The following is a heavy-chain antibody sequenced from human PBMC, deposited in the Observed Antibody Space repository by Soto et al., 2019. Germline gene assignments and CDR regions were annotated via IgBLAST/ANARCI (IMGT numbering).Heavy chain of an antibody. D-gene: IGHD2-21*01. CDR2: IIPMLGVA. J-gene: IGHJ3*01. CDR1: GGTFSTYS. V-gene: IGHV1-69*02. Sequence: QVQLVQSGAEVKKPGSSVKVSCKPSGGTFSTYSIFWVRQAPGQGLEWMGRIIPMLGVANYAQKIQGRVTITADKSTTTVYMERSSLRSEDTALYYCTIGSWSGEVFDVWGQGTMVTVSS. CDR3: TIGSWSGEVFDV.